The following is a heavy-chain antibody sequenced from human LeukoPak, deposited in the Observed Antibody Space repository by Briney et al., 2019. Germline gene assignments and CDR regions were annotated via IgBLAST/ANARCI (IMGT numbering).Heavy chain of an antibody. J-gene: IGHJ6*03. V-gene: IGHV4-59*01. CDR2: IYSSGTT. D-gene: IGHD2-2*01. CDR3: ARWFCISNTCYHMDV. CDR1: GGSISTYY. Sequence: SETLSLTCTVSGGSISTYYWSWIRQPPGEGLEWIGYIYSSGTTIYNPSLKSRVTMSEDTSKNQLSLRLSSVTAADTALYYCARWFCISNTCYHMDVWGKGTTVTVSS.